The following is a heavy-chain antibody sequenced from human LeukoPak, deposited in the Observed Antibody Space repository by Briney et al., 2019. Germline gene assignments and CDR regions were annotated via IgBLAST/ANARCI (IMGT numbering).Heavy chain of an antibody. V-gene: IGHV1-3*01. CDR2: VNAGNGNT. CDR3: ARDDRVVRGVRTPYFDY. CDR1: GYTFTSYA. Sequence: GASVKVSCKASGYTFTSYAMHWVRQAPGQRLEWMGWVNAGNGNTKYSQKFQGRVTITRDTSASTAYMELSSLRSEDTAVYYCARDDRVVRGVRTPYFDYWGQGTLVTVSS. D-gene: IGHD3-10*01. J-gene: IGHJ4*02.